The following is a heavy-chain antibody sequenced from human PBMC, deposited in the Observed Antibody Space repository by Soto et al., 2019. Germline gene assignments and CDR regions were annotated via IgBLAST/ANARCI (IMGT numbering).Heavy chain of an antibody. Sequence: GGSLRLSCAASGFTVSRYWMSWVRQAPGKGLEWVTNIKQEGSEKNYVDSVKGRFTISRDNAKNSLYLQMNSLRAEDTAVYYCAREDDSTGPRAFDIWGQGTMVTVSS. V-gene: IGHV3-7*03. J-gene: IGHJ3*02. CDR2: IKQEGSEK. D-gene: IGHD3-22*01. CDR3: AREDDSTGPRAFDI. CDR1: GFTVSRYW.